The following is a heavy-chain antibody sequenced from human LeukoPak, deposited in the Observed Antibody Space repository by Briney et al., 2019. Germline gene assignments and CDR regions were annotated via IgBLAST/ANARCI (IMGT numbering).Heavy chain of an antibody. D-gene: IGHD3/OR15-3a*01. CDR3: ARHYWTPGAFDI. CDR1: GYSISSGYY. Sequence: SETLSLTCAVSGYSISSGYYWGWIRQPPGKGLEWIGSIYHSGSTYYNPSLKSRVTISVDTSKNQFSLKLSSVTAADTAMYYCARHYWTPGAFDIWGQGAMVTVSS. CDR2: IYHSGST. J-gene: IGHJ3*02. V-gene: IGHV4-38-2*01.